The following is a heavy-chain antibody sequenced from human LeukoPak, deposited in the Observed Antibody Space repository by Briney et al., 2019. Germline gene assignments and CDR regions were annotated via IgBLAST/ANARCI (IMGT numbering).Heavy chain of an antibody. CDR1: GDSVSSNSAA. CDR3: ARALRYDFWSGYSYYFDY. Sequence: SQTLSLTCAISGDSVSSNSAAWNWIRQSPPRGLEWLGRTYYRSKWYNDYAVSVKSRITINPDTSKNQFSLQLNSVTPEDTAVYYCARALRYDFWSGYSYYFDYWGQGTLVTVSS. V-gene: IGHV6-1*01. D-gene: IGHD3-3*01. J-gene: IGHJ4*02. CDR2: TYYRSKWYN.